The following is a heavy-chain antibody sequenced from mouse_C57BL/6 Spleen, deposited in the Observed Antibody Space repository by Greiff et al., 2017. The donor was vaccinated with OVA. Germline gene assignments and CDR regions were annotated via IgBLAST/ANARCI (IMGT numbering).Heavy chain of an antibody. J-gene: IGHJ1*03. Sequence: VKLMESGAELVRPGASVTLSCKASGYTFTDYEMHWVKQTPVHGLEWIGAIDPETGGTAYNQKFKGKAILTADKSSSTAYMELRSLTSEDSAVYYCTRGGGTRGYFDVWGTGTTVTVSS. D-gene: IGHD4-1*01. CDR3: TRGGGTRGYFDV. CDR2: IDPETGGT. V-gene: IGHV1-15*01. CDR1: GYTFTDYE.